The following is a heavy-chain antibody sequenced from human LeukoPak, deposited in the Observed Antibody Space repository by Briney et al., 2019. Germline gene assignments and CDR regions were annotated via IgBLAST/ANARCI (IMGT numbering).Heavy chain of an antibody. CDR3: ASRELGY. CDR2: INPDSGVT. V-gene: IGHV1-2*02. CDR1: GYTFTGYF. Sequence: ASVKVSCKTSGYTFTGYFMHWVRQAPGQGLEWLGWINPDSGVTKYAQKFQGRVTMTRDTSISTAYMELSSLRSDDTAVYYCASRELGYWGQGTLVTVSS. D-gene: IGHD1-26*01. J-gene: IGHJ4*02.